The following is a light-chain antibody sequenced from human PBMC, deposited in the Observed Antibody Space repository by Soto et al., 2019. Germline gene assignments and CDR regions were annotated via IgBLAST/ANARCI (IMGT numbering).Light chain of an antibody. V-gene: IGKV3-20*01. CDR1: QSVSSNY. CDR2: AAS. J-gene: IGKJ4*01. Sequence: EIVLTQSPGTLSLSPGERATLSCRASQSVSSNYLAWYQQRPGQAPRLLIYAASRRATGIPDRFSGSGSGTDFTVTISRLEPEDFAVFYCQQYGSSLLTFGGGTKVEIK. CDR3: QQYGSSLLT.